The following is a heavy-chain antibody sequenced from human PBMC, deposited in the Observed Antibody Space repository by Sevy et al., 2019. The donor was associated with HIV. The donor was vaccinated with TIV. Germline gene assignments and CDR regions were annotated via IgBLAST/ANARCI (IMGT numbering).Heavy chain of an antibody. J-gene: IGHJ4*02. CDR1: GYSFTSYG. D-gene: IGHD2-2*01. Sequence: ASVKVSCKASGYSFTSYGISWVRQAPGQGLEWMGWISTLNVNTNNAQKFQGRVTMTTDTSTSIAYMELRSLRSDDTAMYYCARDDCSSLSCHGSLLYWGQGTLVTVSS. CDR2: ISTLNVNT. V-gene: IGHV1-18*01. CDR3: ARDDCSSLSCHGSLLY.